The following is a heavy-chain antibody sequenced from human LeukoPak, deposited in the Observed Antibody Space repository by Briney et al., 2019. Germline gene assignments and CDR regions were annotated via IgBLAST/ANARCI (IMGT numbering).Heavy chain of an antibody. CDR3: ARDPYYYDSSGYYSTDY. Sequence: GGSLRLSCAASRFTFSSYGMNWVRQAPGRGLEWVSYISDSTSSKYYADSVKGRFTISRDNAKNSLYLQMNSLRDEDTAVYYCARDPYYYDSSGYYSTDYWGQGTLVTVSS. V-gene: IGHV3-48*02. J-gene: IGHJ4*02. D-gene: IGHD3-22*01. CDR1: RFTFSSYG. CDR2: ISDSTSSK.